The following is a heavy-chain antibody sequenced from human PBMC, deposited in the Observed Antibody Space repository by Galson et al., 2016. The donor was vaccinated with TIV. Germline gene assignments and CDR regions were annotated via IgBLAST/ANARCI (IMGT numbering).Heavy chain of an antibody. Sequence: SLRLSCAASGFTFGSYTMNWVRQAPGKGLEWVSLIHSTGNSIGNNYIYYADSVKGRFTISRDNAKNTLSLQMDSLRAEDTAVYYCARDNSGYFDLDYWGRGTLVTVSS. CDR2: IHSTGNSIGNNYI. V-gene: IGHV3-21*01. J-gene: IGHJ4*02. D-gene: IGHD3-22*01. CDR3: ARDNSGYFDLDY. CDR1: GFTFGSYT.